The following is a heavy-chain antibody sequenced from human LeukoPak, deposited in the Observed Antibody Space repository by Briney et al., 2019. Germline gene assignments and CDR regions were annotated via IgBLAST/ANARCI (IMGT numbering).Heavy chain of an antibody. CDR2: IRQDGSDE. CDR1: GISLSSLW. D-gene: IGHD6-13*01. V-gene: IGHV3-7*01. CDR3: ARGDPGSTWSCFDN. J-gene: IGHJ4*02. Sequence: GGSLRLSCAASGISLSSLWMSWFRQAPGKGLEWVADIRQDGSDEHYVASVKGRFIISRDNAQNSLFLQMNSLRAEDTGVYYCARGDPGSTWSCFDNWGLGTLVTVSP.